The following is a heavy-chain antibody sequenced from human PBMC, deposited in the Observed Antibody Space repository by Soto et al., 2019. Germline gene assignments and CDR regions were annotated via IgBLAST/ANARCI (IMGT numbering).Heavy chain of an antibody. CDR2: VNPSGGNT. J-gene: IGHJ4*02. D-gene: IGHD2-21*02. CDR3: ARGGHVVVVTAALDY. V-gene: IGHV1-46*01. Sequence: QVQLMQSGAEVKKPGASVKVSCKASGDTFTDYYIHWVRQTPGQGLELMGTVNPSGGNTTYAQHFRGRVTMTRDTSTSSLYMELTSLTTDDTAIYYCARGGHVVVVTAALDYRGQGTLVTVSS. CDR1: GDTFTDYY.